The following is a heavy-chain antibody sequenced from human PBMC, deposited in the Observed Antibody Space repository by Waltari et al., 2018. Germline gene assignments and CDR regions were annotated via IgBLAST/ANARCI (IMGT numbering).Heavy chain of an antibody. Sequence: QVQLQESGPGLVKPSETLSLTCTVSGGSISSYYWSWIRQPAGKGLEWIGRIYTSGSTNYNPSLKRRVTMSVETSKNQFSLKLSSVTAADTAVYYCARGSIVVVPAANRDYYYYYYMDVWGKGTTVTISS. CDR1: GGSISSYY. CDR2: IYTSGST. J-gene: IGHJ6*03. D-gene: IGHD2-2*01. CDR3: ARGSIVVVPAANRDYYYYYYMDV. V-gene: IGHV4-4*07.